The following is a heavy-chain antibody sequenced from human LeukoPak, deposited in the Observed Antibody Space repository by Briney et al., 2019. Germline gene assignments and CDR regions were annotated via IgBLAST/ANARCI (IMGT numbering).Heavy chain of an antibody. CDR1: GFTFSDYY. D-gene: IGHD5-12*01. V-gene: IGHV3-11*01. Sequence: GSLRLSCAASGFTFSDYYMSWIRQAPGKGLEWVSYISSSGSTIYYADSVKGRFTISRDNAKNSLYLQMNSLRAEDTAVYYCARDRPDIVATVMDYYYYGMDVWGQGTTVTVSS. CDR2: ISSSGSTI. CDR3: ARDRPDIVATVMDYYYYGMDV. J-gene: IGHJ6*02.